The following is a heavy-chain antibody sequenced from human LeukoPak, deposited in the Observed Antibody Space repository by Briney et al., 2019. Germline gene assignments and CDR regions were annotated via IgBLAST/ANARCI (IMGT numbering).Heavy chain of an antibody. CDR1: GGSIISTDDY. CDR3: ARVIAARPGIVDY. CDR2: ICYTGST. Sequence: SETLSLTCTVSGGSIISTDDYWGWIRQPPGKGPEWIGSICYTGSTNYNPSLKSRVTISVDTSKNQFSLKLSSVTAADTAVYYCARVIAARPGIVDYWGQGTLVTVSS. V-gene: IGHV4-39*07. D-gene: IGHD6-6*01. J-gene: IGHJ4*02.